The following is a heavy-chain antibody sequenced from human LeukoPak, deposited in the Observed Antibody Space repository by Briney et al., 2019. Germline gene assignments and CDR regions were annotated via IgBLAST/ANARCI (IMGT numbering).Heavy chain of an antibody. Sequence: TASETLSLTCTVSGGSISSYYWSWIRQPPGKGLEWIGYIYYSGSTNYNPSLKSRVTISVDTSKNQFSLKLSSVTAADTAVYYCARSDSYYYYGMDVWGQGTTVTVSS. CDR3: ARSDSYYYYGMDV. V-gene: IGHV4-59*08. CDR2: IYYSGST. J-gene: IGHJ6*02. CDR1: GGSISSYY.